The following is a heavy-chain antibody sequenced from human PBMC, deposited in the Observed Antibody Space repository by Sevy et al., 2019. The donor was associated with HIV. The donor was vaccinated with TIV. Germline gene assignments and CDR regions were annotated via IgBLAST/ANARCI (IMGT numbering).Heavy chain of an antibody. D-gene: IGHD2-21*01. V-gene: IGHV4-39*01. CDR2: MFYSGTT. CDR3: ARQGGIVDRAFDY. CDR1: GGSISASNYD. Sequence: SETLSLICTVSGGSISASNYDWGWIRQSPGMGLEWIGSMFYSGTTYFNPSLKSRVTISVDTSKNEFSLKRSPVPAADTAVYYCARQGGIVDRAFDYWGQGTLVTVSS. J-gene: IGHJ4*02.